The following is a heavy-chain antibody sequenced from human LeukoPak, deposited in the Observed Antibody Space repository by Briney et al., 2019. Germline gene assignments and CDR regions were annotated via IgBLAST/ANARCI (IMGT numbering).Heavy chain of an antibody. CDR2: INPNSGGT. V-gene: IGHV1-2*02. CDR1: GYTFTSYG. J-gene: IGHJ4*02. Sequence: ASVKVSCKASGYTFTSYGISWVRQAPGQGLEWMGWINPNSGGTNYAQKFQGRVTMTRDTSISTAYMELSRLRSDDTAVYYCARSAAMSDYWGQGTLVTVSS. D-gene: IGHD2-2*01. CDR3: ARSAAMSDY.